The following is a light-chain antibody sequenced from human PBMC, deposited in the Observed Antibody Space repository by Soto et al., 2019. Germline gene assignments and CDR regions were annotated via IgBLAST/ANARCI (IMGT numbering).Light chain of an antibody. V-gene: IGKV3-15*01. J-gene: IGKJ1*01. Sequence: EIVMTQSPATLSVSPGERATLSCRASQSVSGNLAWYQQKAGQAPRLLIYGAYTRATGIPARFSGSGSGTECTLTISSLQSEDFAVYYCQQYNNWPPWTFGQGTKVEIK. CDR2: GAY. CDR1: QSVSGN. CDR3: QQYNNWPPWT.